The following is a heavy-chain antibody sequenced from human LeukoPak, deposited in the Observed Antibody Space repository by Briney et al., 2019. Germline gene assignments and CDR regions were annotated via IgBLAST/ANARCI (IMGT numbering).Heavy chain of an antibody. CDR3: ARAGLYYFEY. Sequence: GGSLRLSCAASVLTFSYYSMSWIRQAPGKGLEWVSYITNTGTTIYYADCVKGRFTISRDNTKNSLYLQMNILRAEDTAVYYCARAGLYYFEYWGQGTLVTVSS. J-gene: IGHJ4*02. CDR2: ITNTGTTI. CDR1: VLTFSYYS. D-gene: IGHD2-2*02. V-gene: IGHV3-11*01.